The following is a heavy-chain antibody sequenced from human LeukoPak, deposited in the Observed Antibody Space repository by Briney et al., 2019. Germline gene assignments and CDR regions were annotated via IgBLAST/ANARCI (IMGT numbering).Heavy chain of an antibody. D-gene: IGHD6-19*01. Sequence: SETLSLTCTVSGGSTSSSSYYWGWIRQPPGKGLEWIRSIYYSGSTYYNLSLKSRVTISVDTSKNQFSLKLSSVTAADTAVYYCWGIAVAGTFDYWGQGTLVTVSS. V-gene: IGHV4-39*01. J-gene: IGHJ4*02. CDR2: IYYSGST. CDR1: GGSTSSSSYY. CDR3: WGIAVAGTFDY.